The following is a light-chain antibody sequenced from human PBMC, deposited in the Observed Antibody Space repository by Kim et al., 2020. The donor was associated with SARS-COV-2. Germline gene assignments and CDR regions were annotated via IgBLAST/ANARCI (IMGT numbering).Light chain of an antibody. CDR1: NSDVGTYDY. V-gene: IGLV2-14*03. CDR2: DVT. Sequence: QSALTQPASVSGSPGQSITISCTGTNSDVGTYDYVSWYQQHPGKVPKLIIYDVTNRPSGVSDRFSASKSGNTASLTISGLQAEDEAEYYCCSYTSTDILVFGVGTKLTVL. CDR3: CSYTSTDILV. J-gene: IGLJ2*01.